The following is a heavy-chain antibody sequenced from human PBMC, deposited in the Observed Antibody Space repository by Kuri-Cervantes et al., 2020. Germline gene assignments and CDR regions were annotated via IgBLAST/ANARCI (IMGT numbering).Heavy chain of an antibody. CDR3: ARDLTEYSSSSPPGKYFQH. CDR2: MNPNSGNT. V-gene: IGHV1-8*01. J-gene: IGHJ1*01. D-gene: IGHD6-13*01. Sequence: ASVKVSCKASGYTFTSYDINWVRQATGQGLEWMGWMNPNSGNTGYAQKFQGRVTMTRNTSISTAYMELSSLRSDDTAVYYCARDLTEYSSSSPPGKYFQHWGQGTLVTVSS. CDR1: GYTFTSYD.